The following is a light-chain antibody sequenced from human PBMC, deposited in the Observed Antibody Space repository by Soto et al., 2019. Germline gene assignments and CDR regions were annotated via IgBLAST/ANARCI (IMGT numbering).Light chain of an antibody. CDR3: QKYNTAPFT. CDR1: QGISNF. V-gene: IGKV1-27*01. Sequence: DIQMTQSPSSLSASVGDRVTITCRASQGISNFLAWYQQKPGKVPQLLIFASSTLQSGVPSRFSGSGSGTDFTLTISSLQPEDVATYYCQKYNTAPFTFGPGTIVDLK. J-gene: IGKJ3*01. CDR2: ASS.